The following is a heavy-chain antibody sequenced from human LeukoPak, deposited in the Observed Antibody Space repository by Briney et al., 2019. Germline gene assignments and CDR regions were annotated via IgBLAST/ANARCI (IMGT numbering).Heavy chain of an antibody. CDR3: ARLLTSGSLVYFDY. CDR1: GGSISSYY. V-gene: IGHV4-59*08. J-gene: IGHJ4*02. D-gene: IGHD1-26*01. CDR2: IYYSGST. Sequence: NSSETLSLTCTVSGGSISSYYWSWIRQPPGKGLEWIGYIYYSGSTNYNPSLKSRVTISVDTSKNQFSLKLSSVTAADTAVYYCARLLTSGSLVYFDYWGQGTLVTVSS.